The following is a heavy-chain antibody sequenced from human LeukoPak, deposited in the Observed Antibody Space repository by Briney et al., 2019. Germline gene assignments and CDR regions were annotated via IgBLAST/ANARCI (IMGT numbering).Heavy chain of an antibody. V-gene: IGHV3-23*01. J-gene: IGHJ4*02. CDR2: ISGSGGST. CDR3: AKERGNFDWFPIDY. CDR1: GYTFSSYA. D-gene: IGHD3-9*01. Sequence: GGSLRLSCAASGYTFSSYAMSGVRQAPGKGLEWVSAISGSGGSTYYADSVKGRFTISRDNSKNTLYLQMNSLRAEDTAVYYCAKERGNFDWFPIDYWGQGTLVTVSS.